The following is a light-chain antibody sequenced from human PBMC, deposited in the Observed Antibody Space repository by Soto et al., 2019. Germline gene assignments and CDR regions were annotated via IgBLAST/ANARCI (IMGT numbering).Light chain of an antibody. CDR3: CSYAGSSTYV. Sequence: QSALAQPASVSGSPGQSITIPCTGSNSDVGNYNLVSWYQQHPGEAPKLVIYEGSKRPSGVSNRFSGSKSGNTASLTISGLQAEDEADYFCCSYAGSSTYVFGTGTKVTVL. V-gene: IGLV2-23*01. CDR2: EGS. J-gene: IGLJ1*01. CDR1: NSDVGNYNL.